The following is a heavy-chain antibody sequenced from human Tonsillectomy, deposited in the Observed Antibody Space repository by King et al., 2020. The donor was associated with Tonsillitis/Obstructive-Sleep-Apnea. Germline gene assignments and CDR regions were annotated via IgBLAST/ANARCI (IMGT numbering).Heavy chain of an antibody. D-gene: IGHD3-10*01. J-gene: IGHJ2*01. CDR3: ARDLVRGVTYGNFDL. CDR2: IYTSGST. CDR1: GGSISSYY. V-gene: IGHV4-4*07. Sequence: QLQESGPGLVKPSETLSLTCTVSGGSISSYYWTWIRQPAGKGLGWIGRIYTSGSTNYNPSLKSRVTMSVDTSKNQFSLKLSSVTAADTAVYYCARDLVRGVTYGNFDLWGRGTLVTVSS.